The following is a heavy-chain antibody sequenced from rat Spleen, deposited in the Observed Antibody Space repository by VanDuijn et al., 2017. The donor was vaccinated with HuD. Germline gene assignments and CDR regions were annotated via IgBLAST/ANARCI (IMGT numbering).Heavy chain of an antibody. Sequence: EVQLVESGGGLVQPGRSLKLSCAASGFTFSDYYMAWVRQAPKKGLEWVATISYGDSSGHSITYYRDSVKGRFTISRDNAKSTLYLQMNSLRSEDTATYYCTRELTTEGIGDWGQGVMVTVSS. CDR2: ISYGDSSGHSIT. CDR3: TRELTTEGIGD. D-gene: IGHD1-11*01. V-gene: IGHV5-7*01. CDR1: GFTFSDYY. J-gene: IGHJ2*01.